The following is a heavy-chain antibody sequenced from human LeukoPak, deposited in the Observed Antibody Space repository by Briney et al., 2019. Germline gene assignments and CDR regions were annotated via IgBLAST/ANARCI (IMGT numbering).Heavy chain of an antibody. CDR2: TFYRSKWYY. CDR3: AREGRRISGGTLSLDY. V-gene: IGHV6-1*01. Sequence: QTLSPTCAISGDSVSNNNAAWNWIRQSPSRGLEWLGRTFYRSKWYYDYAVSVKSRITINSDTSKNQFSLQLTYVTPEDTAVYYCAREGRRISGGTLSLDYWGQGTLVTVSS. D-gene: IGHD2-15*01. J-gene: IGHJ4*02. CDR1: GDSVSNNNAA.